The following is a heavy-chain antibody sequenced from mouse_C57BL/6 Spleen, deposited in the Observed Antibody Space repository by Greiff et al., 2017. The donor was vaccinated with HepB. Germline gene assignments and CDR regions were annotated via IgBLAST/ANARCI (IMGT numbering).Heavy chain of an antibody. CDR3: ARWPQLGGSFDY. Sequence: VQLQQSGAELVKPGASVKLSCKASGYTFTSYWMHWVKQRPGQGLEWIGMIHPNSGSTNYNEKFKSKATLTVDKSSSTAYMQLSSLTSEDSAVYYCARWPQLGGSFDYWGQGTTLTVSS. J-gene: IGHJ2*01. CDR2: IHPNSGST. CDR1: GYTFTSYW. D-gene: IGHD4-1*02. V-gene: IGHV1-64*01.